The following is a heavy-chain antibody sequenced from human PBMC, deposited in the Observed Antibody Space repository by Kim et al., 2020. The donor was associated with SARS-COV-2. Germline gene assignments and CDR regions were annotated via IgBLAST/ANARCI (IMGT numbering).Heavy chain of an antibody. CDR3: AKVGDSSGYSEYYFDY. V-gene: IGHV3-23*01. J-gene: IGHJ4*02. CDR2: ISASGGST. Sequence: GGSLRLSCAASGFPFSIYAMSWVRQAPGKGLEWVSAISASGGSTYYADSVKGRFTISRDNSKNTLSLQMNSLRAEDTAVYYCAKVGDSSGYSEYYFDYWGQGTPVTVSS. CDR1: GFPFSIYA. D-gene: IGHD3-22*01.